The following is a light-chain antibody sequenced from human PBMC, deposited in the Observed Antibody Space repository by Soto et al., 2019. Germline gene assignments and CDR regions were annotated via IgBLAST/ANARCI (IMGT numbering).Light chain of an antibody. Sequence: QSALTQPASVSGSPGQSITISCTGTSSDVGGYNYVSWYQQHPGKAPKLMIYEVSNRPSGVSNRFSGFKSGNTASLTISGLQAEDEADYYCSSYTSSSIVVFGGGTQLTVL. CDR1: SSDVGGYNY. V-gene: IGLV2-14*01. CDR3: SSYTSSSIVV. J-gene: IGLJ2*01. CDR2: EVS.